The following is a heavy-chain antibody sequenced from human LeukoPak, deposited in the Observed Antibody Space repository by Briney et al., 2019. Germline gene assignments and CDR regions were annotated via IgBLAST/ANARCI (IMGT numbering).Heavy chain of an antibody. Sequence: SQTLSLTCAISGDSVSTDSAAWNWIRQSPPRGLEWLARTYYRSKWYNNYIESVKSRITVNPDTSKNQLSLHLNSVTPEDTAVYYCVREYSSSFDYWGQGSLVTVSS. V-gene: IGHV6-1*01. D-gene: IGHD6-6*01. J-gene: IGHJ4*02. CDR3: VREYSSSFDY. CDR2: TYYRSKWYN. CDR1: GDSVSTDSAA.